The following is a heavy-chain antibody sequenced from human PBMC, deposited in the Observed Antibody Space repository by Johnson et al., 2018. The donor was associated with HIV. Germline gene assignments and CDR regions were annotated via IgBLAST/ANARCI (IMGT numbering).Heavy chain of an antibody. CDR3: APWTAI. V-gene: IGHV3-64*01. CDR2: ISSKGGST. CDR1: GFTFSSYA. J-gene: IGHJ3*02. Sequence: VQLVESGGGLVQPGGSLRLSCAASGFTFSSYAMYWVRQAPGKGLEYVSAISSKGGSTYYANSVKGRFTISRDNSKNTLDLQMGSLRAEDTAVYYCAPWTAIWGQGTMVTVSS. D-gene: IGHD3/OR15-3a*01.